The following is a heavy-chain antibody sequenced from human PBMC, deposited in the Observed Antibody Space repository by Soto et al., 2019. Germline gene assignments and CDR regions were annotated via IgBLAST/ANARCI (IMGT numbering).Heavy chain of an antibody. V-gene: IGHV3-23*01. J-gene: IGHJ4*02. CDR1: GFTFSSYT. D-gene: IGHD6-19*01. CDR3: AKTSGFDT. Sequence: GGSLRLSCAASGFTFSSYTMSWVRQAPGKGLEWVASISASGSSTYYPDSVKGRFTVSRDNSKNTLYLQMNSLRDDDTAVYYCAKTSGFDTWGQGSLVTVSS. CDR2: ISASGSST.